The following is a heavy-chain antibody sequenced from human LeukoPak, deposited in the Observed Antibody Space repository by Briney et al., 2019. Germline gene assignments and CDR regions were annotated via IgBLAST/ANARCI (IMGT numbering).Heavy chain of an antibody. CDR1: GCSISSGHY. Sequence: SETLSLTRAVSGCSISSGHYWGWIRQPPGKGLEWIGSIYHSGGTYYNPSLKRRVTISVDTSKNQFSLKMKSVTAADTAVYYCAGFTPAVDYCSQGTLVTVSS. D-gene: IGHD3-10*01. J-gene: IGHJ4*02. CDR3: AGFTPAVDY. CDR2: IYHSGGT. V-gene: IGHV4-38-2*01.